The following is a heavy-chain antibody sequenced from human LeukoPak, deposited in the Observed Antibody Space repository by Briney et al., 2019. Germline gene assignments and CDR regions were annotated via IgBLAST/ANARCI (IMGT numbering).Heavy chain of an antibody. D-gene: IGHD2-2*01. CDR3: ARSGLYAEYHQH. CDR2: ANPNSGGT. V-gene: IGHV1-2*02. CDR1: GYTFTGYY. Sequence: ASVKVSCKASGYTFTGYYIHWVRQAPGQGLEWMGWANPNSGGTNYAQKFQGRVTMTRDTSTRTAYMDLSRLRSDDTAVYYCARSGLYAEYHQHWGQGTPVTVSS. J-gene: IGHJ1*01.